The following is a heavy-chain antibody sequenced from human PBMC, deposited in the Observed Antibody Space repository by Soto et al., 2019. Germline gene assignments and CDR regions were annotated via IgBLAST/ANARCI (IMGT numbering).Heavy chain of an antibody. V-gene: IGHV4-34*01. CDR2: INHSGST. J-gene: IGHJ6*02. D-gene: IGHD3-3*01. Sequence: SETLSLTCAVYGGSFSGYYRSWIRQPPGKGLEWIGEINHSGSTNYNPSLKSRVTISVDTSKNQFSLKLSSVTAADTAVYYCARGSDFWSGYYGYYYYGMDVWGQGTTVTVSS. CDR3: ARGSDFWSGYYGYYYYGMDV. CDR1: GGSFSGYY.